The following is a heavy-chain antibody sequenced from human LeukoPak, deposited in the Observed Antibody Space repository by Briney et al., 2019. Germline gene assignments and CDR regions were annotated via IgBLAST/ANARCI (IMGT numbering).Heavy chain of an antibody. Sequence: PSETLSLTCAVYGGSFSGYYWSWIRQPPGKGLEWIGEINHSGSTNYNPSLKSRVTISVDTSKNQFSLKLSSVTAADTAVYYCARVYVVDTAMVHFDYWGQGTLVTVSS. CDR1: GGSFSGYY. CDR3: ARVYVVDTAMVHFDY. J-gene: IGHJ4*02. V-gene: IGHV4-34*01. CDR2: INHSGST. D-gene: IGHD5-18*01.